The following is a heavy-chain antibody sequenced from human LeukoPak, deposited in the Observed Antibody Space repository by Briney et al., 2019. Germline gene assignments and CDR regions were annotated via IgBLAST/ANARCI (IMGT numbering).Heavy chain of an antibody. CDR3: VRVRSYYYGMDV. V-gene: IGHV1-2*06. Sequence: ASVKVSCKAAGYTFTGYYIDWVRQAPGQGLEGMGRINPNSCVTNYAQKFQGRVTLTTDPSISTAYMEMSRLISDDTAVYYCVRVRSYYYGMDVWGQGTTVTVSS. J-gene: IGHJ6*02. CDR2: INPNSCVT. CDR1: GYTFTGYY.